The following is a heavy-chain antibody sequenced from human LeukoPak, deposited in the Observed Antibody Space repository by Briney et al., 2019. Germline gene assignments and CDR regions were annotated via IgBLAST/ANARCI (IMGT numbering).Heavy chain of an antibody. CDR1: GGSISSGGYY. CDR2: IYYSGST. D-gene: IGHD3-3*01. CDR3: ARAFAPVTIFGVVTSYYYGMDV. Sequence: SQTLSLTCTVSGGSISSGGYYWSWIRQHPGKGLEWIGYIYYSGSTYYNPSLKSRVTISVDTSKGQFSLKLSSVTAADTAVYYCARAFAPVTIFGVVTSYYYGMDVWGQGTTVTVSS. J-gene: IGHJ6*02. V-gene: IGHV4-31*03.